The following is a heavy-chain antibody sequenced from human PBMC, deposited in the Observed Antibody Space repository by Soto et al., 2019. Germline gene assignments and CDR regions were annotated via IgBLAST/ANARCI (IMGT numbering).Heavy chain of an antibody. J-gene: IGHJ4*02. CDR2: IIPILGIA. CDR3: ARAYCSSTICYAGGWYYFDY. V-gene: IGHV1-69*02. D-gene: IGHD2-2*01. CDR1: GGTFSSYT. Sequence: QVQLVQSGAEVKKPGSSVKVSCKASGGTFSSYTINWVRQAPGQGLEWMGRIIPILGIANYAQKFQGRVTITADKSTSTAYMELSSLRCEDTGVYYCARAYCSSTICYAGGWYYFDYWGQRTMVTVSS.